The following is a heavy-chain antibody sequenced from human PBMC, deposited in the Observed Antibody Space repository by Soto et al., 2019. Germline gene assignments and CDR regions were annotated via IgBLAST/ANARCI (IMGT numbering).Heavy chain of an antibody. CDR1: GFTFSSYA. Sequence: GGSLRLSCAASGFTFSSYAMSWVRQAPGKGLEWVSAISGSGGSTYYADSVKGRFTISRDNSKNTLYLQMNSLRAEDTAVYYCAKDHPGDYYDSSGYYTFDYWGQGTLVTVSS. CDR3: AKDHPGDYYDSSGYYTFDY. CDR2: ISGSGGST. V-gene: IGHV3-23*01. J-gene: IGHJ4*02. D-gene: IGHD3-22*01.